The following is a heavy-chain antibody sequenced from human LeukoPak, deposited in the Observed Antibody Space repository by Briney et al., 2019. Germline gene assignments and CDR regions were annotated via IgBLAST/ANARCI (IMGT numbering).Heavy chain of an antibody. CDR1: GFTFTNYD. Sequence: GSLRLSCAASGFTFTNYDMHWVRQATGKGLEWVSAFETVGNTYYSGSVEGRFTISRDVVKNSLYLHMNSLRDGDTAVYYCVRIRTREHQYGMDVWGQGTTVTVS. D-gene: IGHD1-26*01. CDR3: VRIRTREHQYGMDV. V-gene: IGHV3-13*01. CDR2: FETVGNT. J-gene: IGHJ6*02.